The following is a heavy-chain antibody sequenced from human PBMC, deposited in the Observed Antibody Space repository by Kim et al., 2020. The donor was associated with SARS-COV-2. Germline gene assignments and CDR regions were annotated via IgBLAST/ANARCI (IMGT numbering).Heavy chain of an antibody. Sequence: GGSLRLSCAASGFTFSSYGMHWVRQAPGKGLEWVAVIWYDGSNKYYADSVKGRFTISRDNSKNTLYLQMNSLRAEDTAVYYCARENGSWSITGTRYGMDVWGQGTTVTVSS. CDR2: IWYDGSNK. J-gene: IGHJ6*02. CDR1: GFTFSSYG. V-gene: IGHV3-33*01. D-gene: IGHD1-7*01. CDR3: ARENGSWSITGTRYGMDV.